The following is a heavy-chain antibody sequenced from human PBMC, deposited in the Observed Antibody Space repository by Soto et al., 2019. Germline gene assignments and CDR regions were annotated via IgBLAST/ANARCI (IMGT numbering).Heavy chain of an antibody. Sequence: ASVKVSCKASGYTFTSYAMHWVRQAPGQRLEWMGWINAGNGNTKYSQKFQGRVTITRDTSASTAYMELSSLRSEDTAVYYCAVVVAATKYDAFDIWGQGTMVTVSS. CDR3: AVVVAATKYDAFDI. CDR1: GYTFTSYA. CDR2: INAGNGNT. D-gene: IGHD2-15*01. V-gene: IGHV1-3*01. J-gene: IGHJ3*02.